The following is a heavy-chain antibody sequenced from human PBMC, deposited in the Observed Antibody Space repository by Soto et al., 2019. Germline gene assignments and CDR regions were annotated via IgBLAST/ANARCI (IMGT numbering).Heavy chain of an antibody. D-gene: IGHD6-13*01. Sequence: ASVKVSCKASGYTFTSYAMHWVRQAPGQRLEWMGWINAGNGNTKYSQKFQGRVTITRDTSASTAYMELSSLRSEDTAVYYCAREGSSSWHTYYYYYGMDVWGQGTTVTVSS. CDR2: INAGNGNT. CDR3: AREGSSSWHTYYYYYGMDV. J-gene: IGHJ6*02. CDR1: GYTFTSYA. V-gene: IGHV1-3*01.